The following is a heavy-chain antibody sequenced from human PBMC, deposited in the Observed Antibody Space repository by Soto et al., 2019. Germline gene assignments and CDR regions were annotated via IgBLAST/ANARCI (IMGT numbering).Heavy chain of an antibody. D-gene: IGHD7-27*01. J-gene: IGHJ4*02. V-gene: IGHV1-46*03. Sequence: QVQLVQSGAEVKKPGASVKISCKASGYTFTSYYIHWVRQAPGQGLEWMGTINPSGGSTTYPQRFQGRVTMTRDTSTNTVYMELSSLRSEDTAVYLCARAQAWGIHDYWGQGTLVTVSS. CDR1: GYTFTSYY. CDR2: INPSGGST. CDR3: ARAQAWGIHDY.